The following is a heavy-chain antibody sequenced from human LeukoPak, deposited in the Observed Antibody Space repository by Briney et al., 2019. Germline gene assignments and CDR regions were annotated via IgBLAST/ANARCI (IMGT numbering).Heavy chain of an antibody. Sequence: PSETLSLTCAVSGYSISSGYYWGWVQPPPGKGLEWIGSIYHSGSTYYNPSLKSRVTISVDTSKNQFSLKLSSVTAADTAVYYCARQATAFDYWGQGTLVTVSS. J-gene: IGHJ4*02. CDR3: ARQATAFDY. CDR1: GYSISSGYY. CDR2: IYHSGST. V-gene: IGHV4-38-2*01.